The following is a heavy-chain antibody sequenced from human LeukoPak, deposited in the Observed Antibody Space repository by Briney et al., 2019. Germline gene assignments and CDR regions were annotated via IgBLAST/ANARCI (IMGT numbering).Heavy chain of an antibody. CDR3: ASPRPNYYGSGSYSTYYYGMDV. Sequence: GASVKVSCKASGYTFTSYAMHWVRQAPGQRLERMGWINAGNGNTKHSQKFQGRVTITRDTSASTAYMELSSLRSEDTAVYYCASPRPNYYGSGSYSTYYYGMDVWGKGTTVTVSS. V-gene: IGHV1-3*01. J-gene: IGHJ6*04. CDR2: INAGNGNT. CDR1: GYTFTSYA. D-gene: IGHD3-10*01.